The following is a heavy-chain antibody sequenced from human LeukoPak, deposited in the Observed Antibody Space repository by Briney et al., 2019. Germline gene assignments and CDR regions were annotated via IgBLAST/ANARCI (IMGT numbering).Heavy chain of an antibody. CDR1: SGSISSYF. Sequence: SETLSLTCTVSSGSISSYFWSWIRQPPGKGLEWIGYIYYSGSTNYNPSLRSRVTISVDTSKNQFSLKLSSVTAADTAVYYCARAPYGSGFDYWGQGILVTVSS. D-gene: IGHD3-10*01. J-gene: IGHJ4*02. V-gene: IGHV4-59*01. CDR3: ARAPYGSGFDY. CDR2: IYYSGST.